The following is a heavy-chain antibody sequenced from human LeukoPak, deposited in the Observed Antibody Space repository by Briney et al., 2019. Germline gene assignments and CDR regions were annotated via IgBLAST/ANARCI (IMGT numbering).Heavy chain of an antibody. CDR2: IKQDGSEK. D-gene: IGHD6-19*01. CDR3: ARDNNGYSSDYYYYGMDV. CDR1: GFTFSSYW. J-gene: IGHJ6*02. Sequence: GSLRLSCAASGFTFSSYWMSWVRQAPGKGLKWVANIKQDGSEKYYVDSVKGRFTISRDNAKNSLYLQMNSLRAEDTAVYYCARDNNGYSSDYYYYGMDVWGQGTTVTVSS. V-gene: IGHV3-7*01.